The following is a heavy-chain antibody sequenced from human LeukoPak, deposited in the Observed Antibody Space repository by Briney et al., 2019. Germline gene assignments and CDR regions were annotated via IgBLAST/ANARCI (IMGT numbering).Heavy chain of an antibody. V-gene: IGHV1-69*04. D-gene: IGHD6-13*01. CDR3: AREYSSLPYYYYMDV. J-gene: IGHJ6*03. Sequence: ASVKVSCKAAGATFSSYTISWVRQAPGQGLEWMGRIIPILGIANYAQKFQGRVTITADKSTSTAYMELSSLRSEDTAVYYCAREYSSLPYYYYMDVWGKGTTVTVSS. CDR2: IIPILGIA. CDR1: GATFSSYT.